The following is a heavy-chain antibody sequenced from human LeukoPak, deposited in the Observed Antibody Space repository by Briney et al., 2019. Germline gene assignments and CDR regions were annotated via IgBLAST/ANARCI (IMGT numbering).Heavy chain of an antibody. J-gene: IGHJ4*02. CDR2: IAADGGVK. D-gene: IGHD6-19*01. CDR1: AFTFDDHG. V-gene: IGHV3-30*03. Sequence: GTSLRLSCVASAFTFDDHGIDWVRQAPGKGLEWVAVIAADGGVKHYADSVKGRFTLSRDNSKNTLYLQMNGLTVEDTAAYYCAREATWGQWYFDRWGPGTPVTVSS. CDR3: AREATWGQWYFDR.